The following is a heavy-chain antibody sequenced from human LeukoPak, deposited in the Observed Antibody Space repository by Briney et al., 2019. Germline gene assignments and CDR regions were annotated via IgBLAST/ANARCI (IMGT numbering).Heavy chain of an antibody. V-gene: IGHV4-61*05. Sequence: PSETLSLTCTVSGGSISSSSYYWSWIRQPPGKGLEWIGYIYYSGSTNYNPSLKSRVTISVDTSKNQFSLKLSSVTAADTAVYYCARGKRYDFWKVNREGNWFDPWGQGTLVTVSS. CDR2: IYYSGST. J-gene: IGHJ5*02. CDR3: ARGKRYDFWKVNREGNWFDP. D-gene: IGHD3-3*01. CDR1: GGSISSSSYY.